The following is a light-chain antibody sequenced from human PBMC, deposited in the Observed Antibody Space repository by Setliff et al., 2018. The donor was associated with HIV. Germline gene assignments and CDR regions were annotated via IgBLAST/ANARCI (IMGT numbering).Light chain of an antibody. J-gene: IGLJ1*01. Sequence: QSVLTQPASVSGSPGQSITISCTGTSSDVGNSTYVSWDQQHPGKAPKLIINDVSDRPSGVSNRFSGSKSVNTASLTISGLPAEDEADYCCSSCANRNTLDVFGTGTKVTVL. CDR3: SSCANRNTLDV. CDR1: SSDVGNSTY. CDR2: DVS. V-gene: IGLV2-14*03.